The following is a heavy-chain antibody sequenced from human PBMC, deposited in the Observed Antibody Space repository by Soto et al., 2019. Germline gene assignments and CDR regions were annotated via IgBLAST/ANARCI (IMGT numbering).Heavy chain of an antibody. D-gene: IGHD2-8*01. Sequence: QGQLAESGGGVVQPGRSLRLSCAASGFNFRSYDMHWVRQAPGKGLDWVATIRNDGTVKNYADSVKGRFTISRDNSQNTLYQEMNTLRAEDTALYYCASKTNDYFDYWGQGTLVTVSS. CDR1: GFNFRSYD. J-gene: IGHJ4*02. V-gene: IGHV3-33*01. CDR2: IRNDGTVK. CDR3: ASKTNDYFDY.